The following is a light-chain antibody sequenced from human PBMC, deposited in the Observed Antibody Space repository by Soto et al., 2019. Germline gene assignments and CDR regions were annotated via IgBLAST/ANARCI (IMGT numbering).Light chain of an antibody. CDR3: QQYGSSPRT. J-gene: IGKJ1*01. Sequence: EIVLTQSPDTLSLSPGERATLSCRASQSVSSSYLAWYQQKPGQAPRLLIYGASSRATGIPDRFSGSGSGTDFTLTISRLEPEDFVVYYCQQYGSSPRTFGQGTKVEIK. CDR2: GAS. CDR1: QSVSSSY. V-gene: IGKV3-20*01.